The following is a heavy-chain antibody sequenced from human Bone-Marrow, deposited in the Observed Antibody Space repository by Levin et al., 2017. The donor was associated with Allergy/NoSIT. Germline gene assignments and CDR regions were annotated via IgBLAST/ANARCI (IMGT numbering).Heavy chain of an antibody. CDR3: ARDRADNFDSSGYYPDAFDF. CDR1: GYTFNAYY. D-gene: IGHD3-22*01. J-gene: IGHJ3*01. Sequence: GESLKISCKASGYTFNAYYIHWVRQAPGQGLEWMGWITPNSGGTKYAQKFQGRVTLTWDTSITAASMELSRLTSDDTAVYYCARDRADNFDSSGYYPDAFDFWGQGTMVTVSS. CDR2: ITPNSGGT. V-gene: IGHV1-2*02.